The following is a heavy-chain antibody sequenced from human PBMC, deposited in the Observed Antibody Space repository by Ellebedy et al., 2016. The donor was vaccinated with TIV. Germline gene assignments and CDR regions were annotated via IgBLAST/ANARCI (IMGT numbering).Heavy chain of an antibody. D-gene: IGHD6-19*01. CDR3: ARLGGAYSIALAGVAS. CDR2: ISPVHSDT. J-gene: IGHJ5*01. V-gene: IGHV5-51*01. CDR1: GYTFPRCW. Sequence: KVSCKGSGYTFPRCWIGWVRQMPGKGLEWMGIISPVHSDTRYSPVFQGQVTLSVDMSINTTYLQWSRLNASDTAMYYCARLGGAYSIALAGVASWGQGTLVTVSS.